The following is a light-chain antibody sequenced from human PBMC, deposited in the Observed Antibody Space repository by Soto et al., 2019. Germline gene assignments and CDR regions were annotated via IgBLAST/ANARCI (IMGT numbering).Light chain of an antibody. CDR1: SSNIGSNT. CDR2: SNN. J-gene: IGLJ2*01. V-gene: IGLV1-44*01. Sequence: QSVLTQPPSASGTPGQRVTISCSGSSSNIGSNTVNWYQQVPGTAPKLLIYSNNQPPSGVPDRFSGSKSGTSASLAISGLESEDEDDYYCAAWDATLNGLFGGGTKLTVL. CDR3: AAWDATLNGL.